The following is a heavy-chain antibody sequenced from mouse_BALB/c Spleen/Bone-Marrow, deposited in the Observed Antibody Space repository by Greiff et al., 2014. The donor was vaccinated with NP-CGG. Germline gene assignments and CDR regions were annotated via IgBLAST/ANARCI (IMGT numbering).Heavy chain of an antibody. V-gene: IGHV2-9*02. D-gene: IGHD1-2*01. CDR1: GFSLTSYG. CDR3: ARYYYGFLDY. CDR2: IWAGGST. J-gene: IGHJ2*01. Sequence: VMLVESGPGLVAPSQSLSITCTVSGFSLTSYGVHWARQPPGKGLEWLGVIWAGGSTNYNSTLMSRLTISKDNSKSQVFLKMNSLQTDDTAIYYCARYYYGFLDYWGQGTTLTVSS.